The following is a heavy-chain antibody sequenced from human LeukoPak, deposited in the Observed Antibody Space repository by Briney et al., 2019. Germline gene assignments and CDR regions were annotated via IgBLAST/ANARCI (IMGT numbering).Heavy chain of an antibody. CDR1: GFTFSSYG. Sequence: GGSLRLSCAASGFTFSSYGMHWVRQAPGKGLEWVAFIRYDGSNKYYADSVKGRFTISRDNSKNTLYLQMNSLRAEDTAVYYCAKGPTYYYDSRALDYWGQGTLVTVSS. CDR3: AKGPTYYYDSRALDY. D-gene: IGHD3-22*01. CDR2: IRYDGSNK. J-gene: IGHJ4*02. V-gene: IGHV3-30*02.